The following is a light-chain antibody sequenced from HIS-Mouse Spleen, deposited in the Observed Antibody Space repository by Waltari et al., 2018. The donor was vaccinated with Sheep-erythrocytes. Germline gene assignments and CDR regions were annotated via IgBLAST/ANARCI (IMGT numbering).Light chain of an antibody. CDR1: SSNIGAGYD. CDR3: QSYDSSLSGSV. V-gene: IGLV1-40*01. J-gene: IGLJ3*02. Sequence: SCTGSSSNIGAGYDVHWYQQLPGTAPKLLIYGNSNRPSGVPDRFSGSKSGTSASLAITGLQAEDEADYYCQSYDSSLSGSVFGGGTKLTVL. CDR2: GNS.